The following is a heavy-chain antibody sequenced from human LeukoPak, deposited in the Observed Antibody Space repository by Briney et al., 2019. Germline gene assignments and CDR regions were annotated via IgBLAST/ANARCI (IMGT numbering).Heavy chain of an antibody. CDR3: ARDEGWFGELSEYFRH. CDR1: GGSISSSSYY. D-gene: IGHD3-10*01. J-gene: IGHJ1*01. CDR2: IYYSGST. Sequence: PSETLSLTCTVSGGSISSSSYYWGWIRQPPGKGLEWIGSIYYSGSTYYNPSLKSRVTISVDTSKNQFSLKLSSVTAADTAVYYCARDEGWFGELSEYFRHWGQGTLVTVSS. V-gene: IGHV4-39*07.